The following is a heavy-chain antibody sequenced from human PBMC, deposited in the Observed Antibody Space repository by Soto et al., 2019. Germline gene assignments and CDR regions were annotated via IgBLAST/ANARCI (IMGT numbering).Heavy chain of an antibody. J-gene: IGHJ6*02. CDR2: ISYDGSNK. Sequence: GGSLRLSCAASGFTFSSYGMHWVRQAPGKGLEWVAVISYDGSNKYYADSVKGRFTISRDNSKNTLYLQMNSLRAEDTAVYYCAKDSITMVRGVFVYGMDVWGQGTTVTVSS. D-gene: IGHD3-10*01. CDR1: GFTFSSYG. V-gene: IGHV3-30*18. CDR3: AKDSITMVRGVFVYGMDV.